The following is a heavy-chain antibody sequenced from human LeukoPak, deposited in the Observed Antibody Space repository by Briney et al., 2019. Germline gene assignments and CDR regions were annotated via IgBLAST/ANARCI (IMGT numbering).Heavy chain of an antibody. CDR1: GFTFSTYS. D-gene: IGHD3-10*02. CDR3: AKERVPDNYYYYYMDV. Sequence: PGGSLRLSCAASGFTFSTYSMNWVRQAPGKGLEWVSSISSSSSTIYYADSVKGRFTISRDNSKNTLYLQMNSLRAEDTAVYYCAKERVPDNYYYYYMDVWGKGTTVTVSS. CDR2: ISSSSSTI. V-gene: IGHV3-48*01. J-gene: IGHJ6*03.